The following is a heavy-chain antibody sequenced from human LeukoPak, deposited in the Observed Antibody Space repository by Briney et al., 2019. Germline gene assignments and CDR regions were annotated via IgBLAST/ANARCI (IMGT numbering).Heavy chain of an antibody. CDR2: IYYSGST. J-gene: IGHJ4*02. Sequence: PSETLSLTCTVSGGSISSYYWSWIRQPPGKGLEWIGYIYYSGSTNYNPSLKSRVTISVDTSKNQFSLKLSSVTAADTAVYYCARTSVAGRGDYFDYWGQGTLVTVSS. V-gene: IGHV4-59*01. CDR3: ARTSVAGRGDYFDY. CDR1: GGSISSYY. D-gene: IGHD6-19*01.